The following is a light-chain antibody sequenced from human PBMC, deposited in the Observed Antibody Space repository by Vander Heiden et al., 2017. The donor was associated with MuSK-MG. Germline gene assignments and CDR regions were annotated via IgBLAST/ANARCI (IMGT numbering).Light chain of an antibody. Sequence: DIQITQSPSSLSASVGDRVTITCRESQNIKSYLNWYQQKPWKAPKLLIYSASSLQSGAPSRFSGSGSETVFALTISSLQPEDGATYYCQQTYSTPFTFGPGTKVDIK. CDR3: QQTYSTPFT. CDR2: SAS. CDR1: QNIKSY. J-gene: IGKJ3*01. V-gene: IGKV1-39*01.